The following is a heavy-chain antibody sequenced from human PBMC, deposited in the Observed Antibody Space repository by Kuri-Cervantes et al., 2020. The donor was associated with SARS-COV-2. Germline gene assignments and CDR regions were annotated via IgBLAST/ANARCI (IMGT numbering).Heavy chain of an antibody. CDR2: IYTSGST. CDR1: GGSISSGSYY. CDR3: ARGGYGDYLS. D-gene: IGHD4-17*01. Sequence: SETLSLTCTVAGGSISSGSYYWSWIRQPAGKGLEWIGRIYTSGSTNYNPSLKSRVTISVDTSKNQFSLKLSSVTAADTAVYYCARGGYGDYLSWGQGTLVTVSS. V-gene: IGHV4-61*02. J-gene: IGHJ5*02.